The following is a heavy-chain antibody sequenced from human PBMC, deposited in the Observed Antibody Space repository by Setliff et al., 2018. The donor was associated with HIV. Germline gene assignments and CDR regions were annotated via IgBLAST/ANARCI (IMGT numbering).Heavy chain of an antibody. CDR2: FYYSGSS. Sequence: PSETLSLTCTVSGDSISRRIYYWGWIRQPPGKGLEWIGNFYYSGSSHYNPSLKSRVTISVDTSKNQFSLKLISVSAADTAVYYCASNTYYYGSGSSFYWGQGTLVTVSS. CDR3: ASNTYYYGSGSSFY. CDR1: GDSISRRIYY. D-gene: IGHD3-10*01. J-gene: IGHJ4*02. V-gene: IGHV4-39*01.